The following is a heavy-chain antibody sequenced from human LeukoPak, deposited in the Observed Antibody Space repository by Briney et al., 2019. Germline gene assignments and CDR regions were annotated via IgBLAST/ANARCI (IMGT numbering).Heavy chain of an antibody. J-gene: IGHJ4*02. Sequence: GGSLRPSCAASGFTFSIYAMHWVRQAPGKGLEWVAVISYDGSNKYYADPVKGRFTISRDNSKNTLYLQMNSLRVEDTVVYYCAKDVRALNNYGSGSSGFYWGQGTLVTVSS. CDR1: GFTFSIYA. D-gene: IGHD3-10*01. CDR3: AKDVRALNNYGSGSSGFY. CDR2: ISYDGSNK. V-gene: IGHV3-30*04.